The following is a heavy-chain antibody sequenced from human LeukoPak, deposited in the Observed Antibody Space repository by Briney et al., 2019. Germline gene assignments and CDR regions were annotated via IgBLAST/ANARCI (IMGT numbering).Heavy chain of an antibody. V-gene: IGHV4-30-4*01. CDR1: GGSISSGDCY. J-gene: IGHJ4*02. Sequence: SQTLSLTCTVSGGSISSGDCYWSWIRQPPGKGLEWIGYIYYSGSTYYNPSLKSRVTISVDTSKNQFSLKLSSVTAADTAVYYCARAKKKRYSSPNFDYWGQGTLVTVSS. CDR3: ARAKKKRYSSPNFDY. CDR2: IYYSGST. D-gene: IGHD6-13*01.